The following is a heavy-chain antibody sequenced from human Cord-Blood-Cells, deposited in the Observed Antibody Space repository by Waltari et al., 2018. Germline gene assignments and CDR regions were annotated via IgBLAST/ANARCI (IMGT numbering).Heavy chain of an antibody. CDR1: GGSFSGYY. CDR2: TKHSGST. V-gene: IGHV4-34*01. D-gene: IGHD1-26*01. CDR3: ARVKNRSTLDI. Sequence: QVQLQQWGAGLLKPSETLSLTCAVYGGSFSGYYWSWIRQPPGQGLGWIGETKHSGSTNYNPSLKSRVTISVDTSKNQFSLKLSSVTAADTAVYYCARVKNRSTLDIWGQGTMVTVSS. J-gene: IGHJ3*02.